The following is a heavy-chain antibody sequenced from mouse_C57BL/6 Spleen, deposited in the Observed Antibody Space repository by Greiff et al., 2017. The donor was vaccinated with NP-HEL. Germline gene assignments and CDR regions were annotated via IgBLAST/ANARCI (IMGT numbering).Heavy chain of an antibody. CDR1: GYSITSGYY. J-gene: IGHJ3*01. Sequence: EVQLQQSGPGLVKPSQSLSLTCSVTGYSITSGYYWNWIRQFPGNKLEWMGYISYDGSNNYNPSLKNRISITRDTSKNQFFLKLNSVITEDTAKFYFASDSPWFAYWGQGTLVTVSA. CDR2: ISYDGSN. CDR3: ASDSPWFAY. V-gene: IGHV3-6*01.